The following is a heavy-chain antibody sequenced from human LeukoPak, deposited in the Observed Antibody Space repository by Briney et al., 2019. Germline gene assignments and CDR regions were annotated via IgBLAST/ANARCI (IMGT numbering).Heavy chain of an antibody. V-gene: IGHV4-34*01. D-gene: IGHD3-3*01. CDR2: INHSGST. CDR1: GVSFSGYY. Sequence: SETLSLTCAVYGVSFSGYYWSWIRQPPGKGLEWIGEINHSGSTNYNPSLKSRVTISVDTSKNQFSLRLSPATAADTAVYYCASLPRSGFPYYFDYWGQGTLVTVSS. CDR3: ASLPRSGFPYYFDY. J-gene: IGHJ4*02.